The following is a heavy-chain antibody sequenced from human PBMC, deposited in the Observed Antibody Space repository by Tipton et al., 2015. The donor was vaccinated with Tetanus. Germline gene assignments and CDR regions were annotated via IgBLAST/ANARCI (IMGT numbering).Heavy chain of an antibody. CDR2: IFPDDSDT. Sequence: QLVQSGADVKKPGESLKISCKASGYSFTSHWIGWVRQMPGKGLEWMGMIFPDDSDTRYSPSFQGHVTVSVDKSTSTVYLQWSSLKASDTAMYFCARMYSTSPPFDHRGQGTLVAVSS. CDR3: ARMYSTSPPFDH. J-gene: IGHJ4*02. V-gene: IGHV5-51*01. D-gene: IGHD6-6*01. CDR1: GYSFTSHW.